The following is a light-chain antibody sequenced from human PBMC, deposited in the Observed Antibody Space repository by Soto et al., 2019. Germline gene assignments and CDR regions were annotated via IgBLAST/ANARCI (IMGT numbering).Light chain of an antibody. Sequence: EYVLTQSPGALSLSPVDGATLSGTPSQSVGKNHLAWYQLRPGQAPRLLIYGASSRATGIPDRFSGSGSGTEFTLTIGRLEPEDFALYYCQQYDSLPRTFGQGTKVDI. J-gene: IGKJ1*01. CDR1: QSVGKNH. CDR2: GAS. CDR3: QQYDSLPRT. V-gene: IGKV3-20*01.